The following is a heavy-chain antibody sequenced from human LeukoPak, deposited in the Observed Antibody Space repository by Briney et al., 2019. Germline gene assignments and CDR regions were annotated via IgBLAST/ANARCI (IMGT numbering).Heavy chain of an antibody. CDR3: ARGGVSSGWYGSYFDY. D-gene: IGHD6-19*01. V-gene: IGHV1-18*04. CDR2: ISAYNGNT. CDR1: GYTFTGYS. Sequence: GASVKVSCKASGYTFTGYSIHWVRQPPGQVLEWMGWISAYNGNTNYAQKFQGRVTMTTDTSTSTAYMELRSLRSDDTAVYYCARGGVSSGWYGSYFDYWGQGTLVTVSS. J-gene: IGHJ4*02.